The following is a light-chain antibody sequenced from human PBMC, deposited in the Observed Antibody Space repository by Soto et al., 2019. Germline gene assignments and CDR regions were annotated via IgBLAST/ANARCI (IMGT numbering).Light chain of an antibody. J-gene: IGKJ3*01. V-gene: IGKV1-39*01. CDR1: QGLSAY. Sequence: DIQMTQSPSSLSASVGDRVTITCRQSQGLSAYLNWYQQKPGKAPKLLIYAASSLQSGVPSRFSGSGSGTDFTLTISSLQPEDFATYYCQQSYSTLVTFGPGTKVDIK. CDR3: QQSYSTLVT. CDR2: AAS.